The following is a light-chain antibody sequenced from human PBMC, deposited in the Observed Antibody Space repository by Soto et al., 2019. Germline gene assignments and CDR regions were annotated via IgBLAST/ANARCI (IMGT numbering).Light chain of an antibody. CDR2: DVS. V-gene: IGLV2-14*01. J-gene: IGLJ1*01. CDR1: SSDVGGYNY. CDR3: SSYASSSTLNYV. Sequence: QSVLTQPASVSGSPGQSITISCTGTSSDVGGYNYVSWYQQHPGKAPKLMIYDVSNRPSGVSNRFSGSKSGNTASLTISGLQVEDEADYYCSSYASSSTLNYVFGTGTKLTVL.